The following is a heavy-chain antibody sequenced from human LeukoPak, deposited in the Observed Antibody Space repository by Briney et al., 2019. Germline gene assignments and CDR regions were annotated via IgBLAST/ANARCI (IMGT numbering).Heavy chain of an antibody. CDR2: INAGNGNT. CDR1: GYTFTSYA. CDR3: ARVHSGYDSSYRY. J-gene: IGHJ4*02. V-gene: IGHV1-3*01. Sequence: ASVKVSCKASGYTFTSYAMHWVRQALGQRLEWMGWINAGNGNTKYSQKFQGRVTITRDTSASTAYMELSSLRSEDTAVYYCARVHSGYDSSYRYWGQGTLVTVSS. D-gene: IGHD5-12*01.